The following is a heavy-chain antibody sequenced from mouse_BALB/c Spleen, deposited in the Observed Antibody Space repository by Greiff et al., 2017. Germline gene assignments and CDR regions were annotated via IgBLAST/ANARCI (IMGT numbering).Heavy chain of an antibody. J-gene: IGHJ2*01. CDR3: ARGGWLLRVDY. V-gene: IGHV1-54*01. CDR2: INPGSGGT. D-gene: IGHD2-3*01. CDR1: GYAFTNYL. Sequence: VQLQQSGAELVRPGTSVKVSCKASGYAFTNYLIEWVRQRPGQGLEWIGVINPGSGGTNYNEKFKGKATLTADKSSSTAYMQLSSLTSDDSAVYFCARGGWLLRVDYWGQGTTLTVSS.